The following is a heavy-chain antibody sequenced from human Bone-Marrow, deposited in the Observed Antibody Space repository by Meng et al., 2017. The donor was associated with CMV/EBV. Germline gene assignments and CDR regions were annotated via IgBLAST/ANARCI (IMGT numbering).Heavy chain of an antibody. CDR1: STGHC. CDR3: ARVVSGYSSGWLRRDFDY. Sequence: STGHCVQWVRQAPRQGLGSIGWSKPNRGGTNYAQKIQSRVTMTRGTSISTAYMELSRLRSDDTDVYHCARVVSGYSSGWLRRDFDYWGQGTLVTVSS. CDR2: SKPNRGGT. V-gene: IGHV1-2*02. D-gene: IGHD6-19*01. J-gene: IGHJ4*02.